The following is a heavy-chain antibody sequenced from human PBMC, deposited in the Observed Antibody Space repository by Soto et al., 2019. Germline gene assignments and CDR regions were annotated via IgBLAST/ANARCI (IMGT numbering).Heavy chain of an antibody. CDR2: ISYDGSNK. CDR3: AKTGSGWYFDY. Sequence: QVQLVESGGGVVQPGRSLRLSCAASGFTFISYGMHWVRQALGKGLEWVALISYDGSNKYYTDSVKGRFTISRDNSKNTLYLQMNSLGAEDTAVYYCAKTGSGWYFDYWGQGTLVTVSS. D-gene: IGHD6-19*01. CDR1: GFTFISYG. V-gene: IGHV3-30*18. J-gene: IGHJ4*02.